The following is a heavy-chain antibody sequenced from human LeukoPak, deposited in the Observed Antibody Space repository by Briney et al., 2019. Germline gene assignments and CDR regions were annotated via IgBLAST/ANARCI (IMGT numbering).Heavy chain of an antibody. Sequence: GGSLRLSCAASGFTFSSYSMNWVRQAPGKGLEWVSYISSSSSTIYYADSVKGRFTISRDNAKNSLYLQMNSLRAEDTAVYYCARVGRMYYYDSSGYYGRGDYYYGMDVWGQGTTVTVSS. CDR1: GFTFSSYS. CDR3: ARVGRMYYYDSSGYYGRGDYYYGMDV. D-gene: IGHD3-22*01. V-gene: IGHV3-48*04. CDR2: ISSSSSTI. J-gene: IGHJ6*02.